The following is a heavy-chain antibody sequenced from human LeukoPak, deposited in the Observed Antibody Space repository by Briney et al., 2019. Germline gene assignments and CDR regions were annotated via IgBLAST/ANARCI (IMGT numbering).Heavy chain of an antibody. CDR3: ARNPQYNWNDPTTYFDY. D-gene: IGHD1-1*01. CDR1: GFTFSSYA. J-gene: IGHJ4*02. V-gene: IGHV3-30-3*01. Sequence: GRSLRLSCAASGFTFSSYAMHWVRQAPGKGLEWVAVISYDGSNKYYADSVKGRFTISRDNSKNTLYLQMNSLRAEDTAVYYCARNPQYNWNDPTTYFDYWGQGTLVTVSS. CDR2: ISYDGSNK.